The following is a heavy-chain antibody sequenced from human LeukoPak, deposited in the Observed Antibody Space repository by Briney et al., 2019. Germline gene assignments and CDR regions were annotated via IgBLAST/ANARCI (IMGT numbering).Heavy chain of an antibody. Sequence: PSETLSLTCAVSGYSISSGYYWGWIRQPPGQGLEWIGSIYHSGSTYYNPSLKSRVTISVDTSKNQFSLKLSSVTAADTAVYYCARIVPAAMGGDYWGQRTLVTVSS. CDR1: GYSISSGYY. D-gene: IGHD2-2*01. J-gene: IGHJ4*02. CDR3: ARIVPAAMGGDY. CDR2: IYHSGST. V-gene: IGHV4-38-2*01.